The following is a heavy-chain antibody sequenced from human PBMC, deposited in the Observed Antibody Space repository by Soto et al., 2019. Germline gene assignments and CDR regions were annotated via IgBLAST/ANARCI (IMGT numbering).Heavy chain of an antibody. CDR2: IYWNGDE. D-gene: IGHD2-8*01. Sequence: SGPTLVNPTQTLTLTCTFSGFSLSTSGVGVGWIRQPPGKALEWLALIYWNGDERYSPSLKSRLTITKDTSKNQVVLTMTNMDPVDTATYYCAHNVFSPQKIDYWGPGTLVTSPQ. CDR1: GFSLSTSGVG. CDR3: AHNVFSPQKIDY. V-gene: IGHV2-5*01. J-gene: IGHJ4*02.